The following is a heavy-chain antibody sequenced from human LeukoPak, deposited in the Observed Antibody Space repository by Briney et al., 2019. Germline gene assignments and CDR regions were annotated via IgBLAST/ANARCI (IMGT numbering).Heavy chain of an antibody. CDR3: ARVGNTFITGTRLFDY. CDR2: ISSSSSYI. CDR1: EFTFSSYA. D-gene: IGHD1-7*01. V-gene: IGHV3-21*01. J-gene: IGHJ4*02. Sequence: GGSLRLSCAASEFTFSSYAMSWVRQAPGKGLEWVSSISSSSSYIYYADSVKGRFTISRDNAKNSLYLQMNSLRAEDTAVHYCARVGNTFITGTRLFDYWGQGTLVTVSS.